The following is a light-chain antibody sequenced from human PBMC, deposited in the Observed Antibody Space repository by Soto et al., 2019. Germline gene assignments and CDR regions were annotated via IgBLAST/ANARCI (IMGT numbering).Light chain of an antibody. V-gene: IGLV1-40*01. Sequence: QSVLTQPPSVSGAPGQRVTISCTGSSSNIGAAYAVHWYQQLPGTAPKLLIYGDSNRPSGVPDRFSGSKSGTSASLAITGLQAEDEAVYYCQSYDNSLSGSGVFGGGTQLTVL. CDR3: QSYDNSLSGSGV. CDR1: SSNIGAAYA. J-gene: IGLJ2*01. CDR2: GDS.